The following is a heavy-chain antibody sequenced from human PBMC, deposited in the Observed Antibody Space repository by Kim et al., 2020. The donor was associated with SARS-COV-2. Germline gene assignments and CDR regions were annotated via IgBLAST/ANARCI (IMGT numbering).Heavy chain of an antibody. CDR1: GFTFSSYA. Sequence: GGSLRLSCEVSGFTFSSYALHWVRQAPGKGLEWVAVISYDGSNEYYADSVKGRFTISRDNSVNTLYLQMNSLRAEDTAVYYCARSVKHDCRPVLGYGMDVWGEGTTVTVSA. CDR2: ISYDGSNE. D-gene: IGHD2-21*01. CDR3: ARSVKHDCRPVLGYGMDV. V-gene: IGHV3-30*04. J-gene: IGHJ6*04.